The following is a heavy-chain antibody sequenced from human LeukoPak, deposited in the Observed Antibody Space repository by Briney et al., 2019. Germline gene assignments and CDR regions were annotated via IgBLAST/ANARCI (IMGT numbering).Heavy chain of an antibody. D-gene: IGHD3-16*02. CDR2: INHSGST. CDR1: GGSFSGYY. CDR3: ARGGYDYVWGSYRYPALFDY. Sequence: SETLSLTCAVYGGSFSGYYWSWIRQPSGKGLEWIGEINHSGSTNYNPSLKSRVTISVDTSKNQFSLKLSSVTAADTAVYYCARGGYDYVWGSYRYPALFDYWGRGTLVTVSS. J-gene: IGHJ4*02. V-gene: IGHV4-34*01.